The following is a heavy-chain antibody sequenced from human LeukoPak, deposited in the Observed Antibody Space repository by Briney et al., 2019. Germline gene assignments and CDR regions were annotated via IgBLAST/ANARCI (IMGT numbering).Heavy chain of an antibody. V-gene: IGHV3-23*01. CDR1: RFTFSSYA. CDR2: ISGSGGST. J-gene: IGHJ4*02. Sequence: GGSLRLSCAASRFTFSSYAMSWVRQAPGKGLEWVSAISGSGGSTYYADSVKGRFTISRDNSKNTLYLQMNSLRAEDTAVYYCAKARSITMIVVVITYFDYWGQGTLVTVSS. D-gene: IGHD3-22*01. CDR3: AKARSITMIVVVITYFDY.